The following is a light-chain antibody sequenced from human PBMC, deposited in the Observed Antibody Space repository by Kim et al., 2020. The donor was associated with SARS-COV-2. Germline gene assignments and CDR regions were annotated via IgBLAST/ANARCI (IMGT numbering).Light chain of an antibody. J-gene: IGLJ2*01. CDR3: QVWDNTSDQVV. CDR1: NIGSKS. CDR2: YDS. V-gene: IGLV3-21*03. Sequence: APGKTARITGGGDNIGSKSVHWYQQKPGQGPVMVVSYDSDRPSGIPERFSGSNSGNTATLIIRRVEAGDEADYYCQVWDNTSDQVVFGGGTQLTVL.